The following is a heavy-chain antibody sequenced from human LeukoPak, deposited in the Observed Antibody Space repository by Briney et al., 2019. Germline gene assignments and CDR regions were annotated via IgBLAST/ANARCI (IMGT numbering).Heavy chain of an antibody. CDR3: XXXHPRNTVDF. J-gene: IGHJ4*02. Sequence: SETLSLTCTVSGGSISSSSYYWGWIRQPPGKGLEWIAYISDIGSINYNPSLKSRVTISLDTSKNQFSLKLSSVTAADTAVYXXXXXHPRNTVDFWGQGTLVTVSS. D-gene: IGHD2-8*02. CDR1: GGSISSSSYY. CDR2: ISDIGSI. V-gene: IGHV4-61*05.